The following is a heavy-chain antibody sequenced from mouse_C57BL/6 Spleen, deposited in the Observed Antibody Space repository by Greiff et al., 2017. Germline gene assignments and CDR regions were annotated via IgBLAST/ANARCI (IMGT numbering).Heavy chain of an antibody. CDR2: IYPRSGNT. V-gene: IGHV1-81*01. CDR3: ARKGSNPYYFDY. Sequence: QVQLKESGAELARPGASVKLSCKASGYTFTSYGISWVKQRTGQGLEWIGEIYPRSGNTYYNEKFKGKATLTADKSSSTAYMELRSLTSEDSAVYFCARKGSNPYYFDYWGQGTTLTVSS. D-gene: IGHD1-1*01. J-gene: IGHJ2*01. CDR1: GYTFTSYG.